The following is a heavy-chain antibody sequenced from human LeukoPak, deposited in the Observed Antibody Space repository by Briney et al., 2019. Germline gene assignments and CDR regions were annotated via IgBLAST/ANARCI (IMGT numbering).Heavy chain of an antibody. V-gene: IGHV3-23*01. CDR1: GFTFSSYA. CDR2: ISGSGGST. J-gene: IGHJ4*02. D-gene: IGHD2-8*01. Sequence: GGSLRLSCAASGFTFSSYAMSWVRQAPGKGLEWVSAISGSGGSTYYADSVKGRFTISRDNSKNTLYLQMNSLRAGDTAVYYCAKDGHTNGVCWVDYWGQGTLVTVSS. CDR3: AKDGHTNGVCWVDY.